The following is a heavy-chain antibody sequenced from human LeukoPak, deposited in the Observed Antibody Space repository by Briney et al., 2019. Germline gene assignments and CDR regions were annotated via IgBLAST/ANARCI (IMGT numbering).Heavy chain of an antibody. CDR3: ARRRDLYSGSYYPFDY. CDR1: GYSFTNYW. Sequence: GEPLKISCKGSGYSFTNYWIGWVRQMPGKGLKWMGIIYPGDSDARYSPSFQGQVTISADNSISTAYLQWSSLKASDTAMYYCARRRDLYSGSYYPFDYWGQGTLVTVSP. J-gene: IGHJ4*02. CDR2: IYPGDSDA. V-gene: IGHV5-51*01. D-gene: IGHD1-26*01.